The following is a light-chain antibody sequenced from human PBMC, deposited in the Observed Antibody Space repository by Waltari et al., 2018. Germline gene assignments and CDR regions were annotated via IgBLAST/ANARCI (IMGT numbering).Light chain of an antibody. CDR2: GAS. CDR3: QQYGSSPWT. CDR1: QSVRNTY. V-gene: IGKV3-20*01. Sequence: EIALTQSPGTLSLSPGERATLSCRASQSVRNTYLAWYQQKPGQAPRLLIYGASSRATGIPDRFSGSGSGTDFTLTISRLEPEDFAVYYCQQYGSSPWTFGLGTKVDIK. J-gene: IGKJ1*01.